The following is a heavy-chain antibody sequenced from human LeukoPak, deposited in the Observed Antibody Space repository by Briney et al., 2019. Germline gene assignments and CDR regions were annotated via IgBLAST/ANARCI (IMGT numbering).Heavy chain of an antibody. Sequence: GGSLRLSCAASGLTFSNYWMHWVRQAPGEGLVWVSSIKRDGSITTYADSVKDRFTISRDNAKNTLYLQMNSLRAEDTAVYYCGTSDYGADFDYWGQGTLVTVSS. D-gene: IGHD4-17*01. CDR1: GLTFSNYW. CDR3: GTSDYGADFDY. V-gene: IGHV3-74*01. J-gene: IGHJ4*02. CDR2: IKRDGSIT.